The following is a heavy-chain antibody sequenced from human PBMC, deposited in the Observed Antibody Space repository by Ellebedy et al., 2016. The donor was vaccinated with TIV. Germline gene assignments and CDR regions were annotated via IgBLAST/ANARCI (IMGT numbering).Heavy chain of an antibody. D-gene: IGHD3-3*01. CDR1: GGSISSSSYY. J-gene: IGHJ6*03. Sequence: SETLSLXXTVSGGSISSSSYYWGWIRQPPGKGLEWIGEINHSGSTNYNPSLKSRVTISVDTSKNQFSLKLNSVTAADTAVYYCARGTQDSDFWSGTYYYSYMDVWGKGTTVTVSS. CDR3: ARGTQDSDFWSGTYYYSYMDV. CDR2: INHSGST. V-gene: IGHV4-39*07.